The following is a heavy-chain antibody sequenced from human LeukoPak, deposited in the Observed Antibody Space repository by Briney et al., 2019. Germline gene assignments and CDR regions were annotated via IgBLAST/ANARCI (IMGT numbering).Heavy chain of an antibody. V-gene: IGHV1-69*13. CDR1: GGTFSSYA. D-gene: IGHD2-15*01. CDR3: ARGGTSNTDAFDI. Sequence: SVKVSCKASGGTFSSYAISWVRQAPGQGLGWMGGIIPIFGTANYAQKFQGRVTITADESTSTAYMELSSLRSEDTAVYYCARGGTSNTDAFDIWGQGTMVTVSS. CDR2: IIPIFGTA. J-gene: IGHJ3*02.